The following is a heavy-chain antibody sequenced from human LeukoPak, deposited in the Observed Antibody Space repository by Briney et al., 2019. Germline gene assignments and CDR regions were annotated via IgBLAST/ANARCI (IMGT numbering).Heavy chain of an antibody. Sequence: SETLSLTCTVSGGSISSGSYYWSWIRQPAGKGLEWIGRIYTSGSTNYNPSLKSRVTISVDTSKNQFSLKLSSVTAADTAVYYCARSLWDDSSGYYSDYWGQGTLVTVSS. CDR1: GGSISSGSYY. D-gene: IGHD3-22*01. CDR3: ARSLWDDSSGYYSDY. CDR2: IYTSGST. V-gene: IGHV4-61*02. J-gene: IGHJ4*02.